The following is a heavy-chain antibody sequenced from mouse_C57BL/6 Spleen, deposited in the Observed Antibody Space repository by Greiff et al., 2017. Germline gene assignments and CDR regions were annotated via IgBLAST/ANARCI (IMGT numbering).Heavy chain of an antibody. CDR2: IHPNSGST. Sequence: VQLQQPGAELVKPGASVKLSCKASGYTFTSYWMHWVKQRPGQGLEWIGMIHPNSGSTNYNEKFKSKATLTVDKSSSTAYMQLSSLTSEDSAVXYCASCTRVVATRYYFDYWGQGTTLTVSS. CDR3: ASCTRVVATRYYFDY. CDR1: GYTFTSYW. D-gene: IGHD1-1*01. J-gene: IGHJ2*01. V-gene: IGHV1-64*01.